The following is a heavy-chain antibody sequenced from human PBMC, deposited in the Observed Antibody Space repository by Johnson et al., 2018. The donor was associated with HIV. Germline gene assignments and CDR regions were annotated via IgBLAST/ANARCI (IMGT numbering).Heavy chain of an antibody. D-gene: IGHD1-26*01. V-gene: IGHV3-20*04. CDR1: GFTFDDYG. J-gene: IGHJ3*02. Sequence: VQLVESGGGVVRPGGSLRLSCAASGFTFDDYGMSWVRQAPGKGLAWVSGINWNGGSTGYVDSVKGRFTISRDNSKNTLYLQMNSLRAEDTAVYYCARDLINSGIDPQAFDIWGQGTMVSVSS. CDR2: INWNGGST. CDR3: ARDLINSGIDPQAFDI.